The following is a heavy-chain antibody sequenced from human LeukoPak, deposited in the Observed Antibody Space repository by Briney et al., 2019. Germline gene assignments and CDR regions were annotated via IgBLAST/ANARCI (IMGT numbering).Heavy chain of an antibody. V-gene: IGHV3-21*01. J-gene: IGHJ4*02. CDR1: GFTFSSYS. CDR3: ARDYYGSGSLFDY. Sequence: GGSLRLSCAASGFTFSSYSMNWVRQAPGKGLEWVSSISSSSSYIYYADSVKGRFTISRDNAKNSLYLQMNSLRAEDTAVYYCARDYYGSGSLFDYWGQGTLVTVSS. CDR2: ISSSSSYI. D-gene: IGHD3-10*01.